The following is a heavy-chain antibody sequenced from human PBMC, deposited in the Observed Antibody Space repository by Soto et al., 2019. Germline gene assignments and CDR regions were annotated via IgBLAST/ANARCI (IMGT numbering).Heavy chain of an antibody. D-gene: IGHD5-12*01. CDR1: VCTFSDYY. CDR2: ISSSGSTI. J-gene: IGHJ5*02. CDR3: ARYSGYDSDWFDP. Sequence: VGSLRLSCASSVCTFSDYYMSCIRHAPGKWLEWVSYISSSGSTIYYADSVKGRFTISRDNARNSLYLQMNSLRAEDTAVYYCARYSGYDSDWFDPWGQGTLVTVSS. V-gene: IGHV3-11*01.